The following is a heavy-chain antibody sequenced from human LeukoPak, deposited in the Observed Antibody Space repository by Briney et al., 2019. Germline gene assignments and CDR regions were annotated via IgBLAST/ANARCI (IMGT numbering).Heavy chain of an antibody. CDR1: GYTFTSYD. D-gene: IGHD5-12*01. CDR3: ARGVRRGYSGYDTFDY. J-gene: IGHJ4*02. V-gene: IGHV1-8*01. CDR2: MNPNSGNT. Sequence: ASVKVSCKASGYTFTSYDINWVRQATGQGLEWMGWMNPNSGNTGYAQKFQGRVTMTRNTSISTAYMELSSLRSEDTAVYYCARGVRRGYSGYDTFDYWGQGTLVTVSS.